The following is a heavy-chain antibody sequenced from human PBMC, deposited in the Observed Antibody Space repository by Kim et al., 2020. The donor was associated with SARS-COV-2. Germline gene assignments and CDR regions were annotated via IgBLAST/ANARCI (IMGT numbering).Heavy chain of an antibody. CDR3: ARANYDVSFDY. V-gene: IGHV4-59*01. CDR2: IYYSGST. Sequence: SETLSLTCTVSGGSISSYYWSWIRQPPGKGLEWIGYIYYSGSTNYNPSLKSRVTISVDTSKNQFSLKLSSVTAADTAVYYCARANYDVSFDYWGQGTLVTVSS. D-gene: IGHD3-3*01. J-gene: IGHJ4*02. CDR1: GGSISSYY.